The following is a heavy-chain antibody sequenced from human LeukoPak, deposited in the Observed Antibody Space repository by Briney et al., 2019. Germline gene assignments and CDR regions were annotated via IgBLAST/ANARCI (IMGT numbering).Heavy chain of an antibody. CDR2: ISYDGSNK. V-gene: IGHV3-30*18. Sequence: GGSLRLSCAASGFTFSSYGMHWVRQAPGKGLEWVAVISYDGSNKYYADSVKGRFTISRDNSKNTLYLQMNSLRAEDTAVYYCAKDLRAPWDYYDSSGYVLDYWGQGTLVTVSS. CDR3: AKDLRAPWDYYDSSGYVLDY. J-gene: IGHJ4*02. CDR1: GFTFSSYG. D-gene: IGHD3-22*01.